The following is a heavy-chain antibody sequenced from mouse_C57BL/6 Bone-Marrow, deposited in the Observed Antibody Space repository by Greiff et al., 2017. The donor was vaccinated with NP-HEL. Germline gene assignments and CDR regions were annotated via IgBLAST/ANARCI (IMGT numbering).Heavy chain of an antibody. CDR3: ARDYYGSSYYAMDY. CDR2: IDPSDSYT. CDR1: GYTFTSYW. D-gene: IGHD1-1*01. J-gene: IGHJ4*01. Sequence: QVQLKHPGAELVMPGASVKLSCKASGYTFTSYWMHWVKQRPGQGLEWIGEIDPSDSYTNYNQKFKGKSTLTVDKSSSTAYMQLSSLTSEDSAVYYCARDYYGSSYYAMDYWGQGTSVTVSS. V-gene: IGHV1-69*01.